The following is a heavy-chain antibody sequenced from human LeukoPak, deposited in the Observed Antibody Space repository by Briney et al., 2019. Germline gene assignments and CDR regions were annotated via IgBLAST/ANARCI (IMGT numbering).Heavy chain of an antibody. V-gene: IGHV3-64D*09. CDR3: VKNYYGSGTYLEFDY. J-gene: IGHJ4*02. D-gene: IGHD3-10*01. CDR2: ISSNGGST. Sequence: GGSLRLSCAASGLSFSRYAMHWVRQAPGKGLEYVSGISSNGGSTYYADSVKGRFTISRDNSKNTLYLQMSSLRAEDAAVYYCVKNYYGSGTYLEFDYWGQGTLVTVSS. CDR1: GLSFSRYA.